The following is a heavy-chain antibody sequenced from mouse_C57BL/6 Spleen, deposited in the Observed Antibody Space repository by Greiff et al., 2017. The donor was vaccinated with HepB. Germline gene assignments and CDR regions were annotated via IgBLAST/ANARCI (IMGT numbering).Heavy chain of an antibody. CDR2: IHPNSGST. D-gene: IGHD1-1*01. CDR1: GYTFTSYW. Sequence: VQLQQPGAELVKPGASAKLSCKASGYTFTSYWMHWVKQRPGQGLEWIGMIHPNSGSTNYNEKFKSKATLTVDKSSSTAYMQLSSLTSEDSAVYYCARSTVVAGAAYYFDYWGQGTTLTVSS. J-gene: IGHJ2*01. CDR3: ARSTVVAGAAYYFDY. V-gene: IGHV1-64*01.